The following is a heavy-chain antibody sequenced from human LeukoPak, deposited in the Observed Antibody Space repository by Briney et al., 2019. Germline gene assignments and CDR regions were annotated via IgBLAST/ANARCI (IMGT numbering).Heavy chain of an antibody. CDR2: LNPKSGGT. Sequence: ASVKVPCKASGYTFTGYYIHWVRQAPGQGLEWMGWLNPKSGGTNYAQNFQGRVTMTRDTIINTAYMELSRLRSDDTAVYYCARNDWNDPWFDPWGQGTLVTVSS. CDR1: GYTFTGYY. V-gene: IGHV1-2*02. CDR3: ARNDWNDPWFDP. J-gene: IGHJ5*02. D-gene: IGHD1-1*01.